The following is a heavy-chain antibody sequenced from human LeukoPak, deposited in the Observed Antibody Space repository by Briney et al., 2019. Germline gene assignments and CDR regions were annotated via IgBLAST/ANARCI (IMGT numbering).Heavy chain of an antibody. V-gene: IGHV4-59*01. CDR3: ASSRGGCSSTSCYYY. CDR1: AGSISSYY. D-gene: IGHD2-2*01. J-gene: IGHJ4*02. CDR2: IYYSGST. Sequence: PPQTLSLTCPVSAGSISSYYWSWIRQPAGDGLEWIGSIYYSGSTKYNPSLESRVTISVDTSKNQCSLKLSSVTAADTAVYYCASSRGGCSSTSCYYYWGQGTPVTVSS.